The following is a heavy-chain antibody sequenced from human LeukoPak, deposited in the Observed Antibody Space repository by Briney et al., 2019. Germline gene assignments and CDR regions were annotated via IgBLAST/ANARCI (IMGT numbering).Heavy chain of an antibody. Sequence: PSETLSLTCAVYGGSFSYYYWNWIRQPPGKGLEWIGEINHRGSTNYNPSLKSRVTISVDTSKNQFSLKLSSVTAADTAVYYCARGGYCGGDCYDYWGQGTLVTVSS. J-gene: IGHJ4*02. CDR3: ARGGYCGGDCYDY. V-gene: IGHV4-34*01. CDR1: GGSFSYYY. CDR2: INHRGST. D-gene: IGHD2-21*01.